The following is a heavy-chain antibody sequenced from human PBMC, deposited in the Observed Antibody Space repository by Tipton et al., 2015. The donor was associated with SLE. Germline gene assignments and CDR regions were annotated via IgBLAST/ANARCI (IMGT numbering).Heavy chain of an antibody. CDR2: ISYTGST. Sequence: TLSLTCTVSGGSISSSYYWGWIRQSPGKGLEWIGSISYTGSTYYNPSLKSRVTISVDMSKNQFSLKLTSVTAADTAVYYCATSPLTLWGQGTLVTASS. V-gene: IGHV4-39*07. D-gene: IGHD2-2*01. CDR1: GGSISSSYY. CDR3: ATSPLTL. J-gene: IGHJ4*02.